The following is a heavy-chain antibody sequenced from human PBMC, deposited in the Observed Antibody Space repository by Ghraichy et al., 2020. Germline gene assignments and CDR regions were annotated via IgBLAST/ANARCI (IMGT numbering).Heavy chain of an antibody. Sequence: SCAASGFTFSSYWMHWVRQAPGKGLVWVSRINSDGSSTSYADSVKGRFTISRDNAKNTLYLQMNSLRAEDPAVSYCASWCRYSSSWCLDYWVQGTLVTVSS. V-gene: IGHV3-74*01. CDR1: GFTFSSYW. J-gene: IGHJ4*02. D-gene: IGHD6-13*01. CDR3: ASWCRYSSSWCLDY. CDR2: INSDGSST.